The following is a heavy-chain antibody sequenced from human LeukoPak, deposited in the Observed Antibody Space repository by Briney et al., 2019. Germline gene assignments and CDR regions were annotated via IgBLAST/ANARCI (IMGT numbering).Heavy chain of an antibody. V-gene: IGHV5-51*01. Sequence: GESLKISCKGSGYSFTSYWIGWVRQMPGKGLEWMGIIYPGDSDTRYSPSFQGQVTVSADKSISTAYLQWSSLKASDTAMYYCARHGVYGSSWYSLPDYWGQGTLVTVSS. CDR3: ARHGVYGSSWYSLPDY. D-gene: IGHD6-13*01. J-gene: IGHJ4*02. CDR2: IYPGDSDT. CDR1: GYSFTSYW.